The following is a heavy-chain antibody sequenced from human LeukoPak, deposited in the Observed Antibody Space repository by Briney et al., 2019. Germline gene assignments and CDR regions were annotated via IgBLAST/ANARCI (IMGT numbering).Heavy chain of an antibody. Sequence: TGGSLRLSCAASDFSFSNYGMHWVRQAPGKGLEWVAVILYDGNNKHYAESVKGRFTISRDNSNNMLYLQMNSLRPEDTAVYYCAKDRLFGSGLSGPHYYYGMDVWGQGTTVTVSS. CDR1: DFSFSNYG. D-gene: IGHD1-26*01. V-gene: IGHV3-30*18. CDR3: AKDRLFGSGLSGPHYYYGMDV. J-gene: IGHJ6*02. CDR2: ILYDGNNK.